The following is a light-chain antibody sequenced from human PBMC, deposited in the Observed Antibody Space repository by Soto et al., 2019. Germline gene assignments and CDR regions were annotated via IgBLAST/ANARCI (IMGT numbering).Light chain of an antibody. CDR1: SSNIGINT. CDR3: AAWDDSLNGLYV. J-gene: IGLJ1*01. V-gene: IGLV1-44*01. CDR2: TDN. Sequence: PGQRVTISCSGSSSNIGINTVNWYQQVPGTAPKLLIYTDNQRPSGVPDRFSGSKSGTSASLAISGLQSEDEADYYCAAWDDSLNGLYVFGTGTKVTVL.